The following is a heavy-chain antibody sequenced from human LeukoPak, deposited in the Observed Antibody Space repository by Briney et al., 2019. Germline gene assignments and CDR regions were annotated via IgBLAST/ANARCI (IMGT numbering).Heavy chain of an antibody. V-gene: IGHV1-46*01. D-gene: IGHD3-22*01. CDR3: ARDRYHRYYHSTGYAFDY. CDR2: IDTSGGTT. CDR1: GYIFTSYS. Sequence: ASVKVSCKASGYIFTSYSMHWVRRAPGQGLEWMGIIDTSGGTTNYAQKFQGRVTMTRDTSTSTVYMDLSSLRSEDTAMYYCARDRYHRYYHSTGYAFDYWGQGTLVTVSS. J-gene: IGHJ4*02.